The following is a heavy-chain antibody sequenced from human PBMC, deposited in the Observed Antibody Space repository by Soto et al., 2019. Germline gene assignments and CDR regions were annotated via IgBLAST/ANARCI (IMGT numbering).Heavy chain of an antibody. J-gene: IGHJ4*02. CDR3: AKDRGQHLVNYFFDY. D-gene: IGHD6-13*01. Sequence: TGGSLRLSCAASGFTFRIFAMSWVRQAPGKGLDWVSTIGNDGDIYYADSVQGRFTISRDNSKNTVYLQMNSLRADDTAVYYCAKDRGQHLVNYFFDYWGQGTLVTVSS. CDR1: GFTFRIFA. V-gene: IGHV3-23*01. CDR2: IGNDGDI.